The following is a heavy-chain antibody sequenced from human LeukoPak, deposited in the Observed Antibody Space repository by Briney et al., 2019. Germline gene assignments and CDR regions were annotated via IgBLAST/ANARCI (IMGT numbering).Heavy chain of an antibody. CDR2: IGTSGNAT. D-gene: IGHD2-8*01. CDR1: GFTFIDYY. V-gene: IGHV3-11*01. CDR3: VRETVLLMVYEAFDP. J-gene: IGHJ5*02. Sequence: GGSLRLSCAVSGFTFIDYYMSWIRQAPGKGLEWVAYIGTSGNATYYADSVRGRFTISRDNAKSSLYLQLNSLRVEDTAVCYCVRETVLLMVYEAFDPWGQGTLVTVSS.